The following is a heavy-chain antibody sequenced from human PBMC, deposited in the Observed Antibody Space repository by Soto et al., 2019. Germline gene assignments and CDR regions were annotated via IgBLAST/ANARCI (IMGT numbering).Heavy chain of an antibody. CDR2: INHSGST. V-gene: IGHV4-34*01. J-gene: IGHJ6*02. Sequence: SETLSLTCAVYGGSFSGDYWSWIRQPPGKGLEWIGEINHSGSTNYNPSLKSRVTISVDTSKNQFSLKLSSVTAADTAVYYCARFDAIPNYYYYYGMDVWGQGTTVTVSS. CDR1: GGSFSGDY. CDR3: ARFDAIPNYYYYYGMDV. D-gene: IGHD2-21*01.